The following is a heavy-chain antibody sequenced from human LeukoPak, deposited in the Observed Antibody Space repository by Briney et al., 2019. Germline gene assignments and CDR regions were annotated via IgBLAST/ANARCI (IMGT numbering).Heavy chain of an antibody. CDR3: ARVGRSSFWYGSVDY. J-gene: IGHJ4*02. CDR2: TNHDGSQK. V-gene: IGHV3-7*04. D-gene: IGHD6-13*01. CDR1: GFTFSSYW. Sequence: PGGSLRLSCAASGFTFSSYWMTWVRQAPGKGLEWVANTNHDGSQKHYAESVKGRFTISRDNAENSLHLQMNSLRVEDTAVYYCARVGRSSFWYGSVDYWGQGTLVTVSS.